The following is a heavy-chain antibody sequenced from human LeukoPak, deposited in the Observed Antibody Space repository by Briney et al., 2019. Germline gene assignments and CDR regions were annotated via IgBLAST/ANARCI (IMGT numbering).Heavy chain of an antibody. CDR2: INTGNGNT. CDR3: ARLPLRSIAVGYYGMDV. J-gene: IGHJ6*02. CDR1: GYTFSSYV. D-gene: IGHD6-6*01. V-gene: IGHV1-3*04. Sequence: ASVKVSCKASGYTFSSYVMHWVRQAPGQRLEWMGWINTGNGNTQYSQKFQGRITITRDTSATTAYMELSSLRSEDTAVYYCARLPLRSIAVGYYGMDVWGQGTTVTVSS.